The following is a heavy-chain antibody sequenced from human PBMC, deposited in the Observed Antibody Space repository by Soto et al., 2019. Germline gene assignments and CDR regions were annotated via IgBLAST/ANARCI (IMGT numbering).Heavy chain of an antibody. CDR1: GYTFINYH. D-gene: IGHD5-12*01. CDR2: INTYNGMT. Sequence: QVQLVQSGGEVKKPGASVTVSCKASGYTFINYHITWVRQAPGQGLEWMAWINTYNGMTDYAQRFQGRGTMTIDTSTSTDYMELRNLGSDDTAVYFCEKSPRGEMATDWGQGTLVQVSS. CDR3: EKSPRGEMATD. V-gene: IGHV1-18*01. J-gene: IGHJ4*02.